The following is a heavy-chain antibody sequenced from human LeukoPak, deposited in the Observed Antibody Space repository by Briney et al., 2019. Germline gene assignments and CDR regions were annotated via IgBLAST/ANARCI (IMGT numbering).Heavy chain of an antibody. Sequence: PGGSLRLSCAASGFTVSSNYMSWVRQAPGKGLEWVSAISGSGGSTYYADSVKGRFTISRDNSKNTLYLQMNSLRAEDTAVYYCAKRSRVAVAGPYYYYYYMDVWGKGTTVTVSS. CDR3: AKRSRVAVAGPYYYYYYMDV. J-gene: IGHJ6*03. V-gene: IGHV3-23*01. D-gene: IGHD6-19*01. CDR2: ISGSGGST. CDR1: GFTVSSNY.